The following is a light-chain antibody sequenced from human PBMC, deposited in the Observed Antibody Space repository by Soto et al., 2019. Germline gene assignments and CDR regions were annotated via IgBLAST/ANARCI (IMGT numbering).Light chain of an antibody. CDR2: DVN. CDR3: SSWTTGTTML. V-gene: IGLV2-14*03. J-gene: IGLJ2*01. CDR1: SSDIGAYNF. Sequence: QSALTQPASVSGSPGQSITISCTGTSSDIGAYNFVSWYQQHPGKAPKLMLYDVNIRPSGVSNRFSGSKSGNTASLTISGLQAEDEADYYFSSWTTGTTMLFGGGTKLTVL.